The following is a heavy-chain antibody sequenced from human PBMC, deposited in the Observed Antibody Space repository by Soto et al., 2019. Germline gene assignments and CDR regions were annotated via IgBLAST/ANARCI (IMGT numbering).Heavy chain of an antibody. Sequence: SETLSLTCTVSGGSISSYYWSWIRQPPGKGLEWIGYIYYSGSTNYNPSLKSRVTISVDTSKNQFSLKLSSVTAADTAVYYCARVERYCSGGSCYYYFDYWGQGTLVTVSS. V-gene: IGHV4-59*01. D-gene: IGHD2-15*01. CDR1: GGSISSYY. CDR3: ARVERYCSGGSCYYYFDY. J-gene: IGHJ4*02. CDR2: IYYSGST.